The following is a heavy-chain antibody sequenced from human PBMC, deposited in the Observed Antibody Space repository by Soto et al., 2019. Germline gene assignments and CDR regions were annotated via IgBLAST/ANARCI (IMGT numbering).Heavy chain of an antibody. CDR1: GGSVSSGRYY. D-gene: IGHD5-12*01. Sequence: SETLSLTCTVSGGSVSSGRYYWTWIRQPPXKGLEWIGNIYDSGSTNYNPSLRSRVTMSVDTSKNQFSLKLNSVIAADTAVYYCARRGYSRNWQGDWFDPWGQGTLVTVSS. CDR2: IYDSGST. J-gene: IGHJ5*02. CDR3: ARRGYSRNWQGDWFDP. V-gene: IGHV4-61*01.